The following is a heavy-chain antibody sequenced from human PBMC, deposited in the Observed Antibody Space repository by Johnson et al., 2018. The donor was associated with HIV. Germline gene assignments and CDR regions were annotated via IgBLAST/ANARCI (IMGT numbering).Heavy chain of an antibody. D-gene: IGHD3/OR15-3a*01. V-gene: IGHV3-13*01. CDR1: GFTFSSYD. Sequence: VQLVESGGGLVQPGGSLRLSCAASGFTFSSYDMHWVRQATGKGLEWVSSIDTSGDTYYSDSVKGRFTISRENAKNSLYLQMNSLRGGDTALYYCARQGLTVDAFDIWGQGTMVTVSS. J-gene: IGHJ3*02. CDR2: IDTSGDT. CDR3: ARQGLTVDAFDI.